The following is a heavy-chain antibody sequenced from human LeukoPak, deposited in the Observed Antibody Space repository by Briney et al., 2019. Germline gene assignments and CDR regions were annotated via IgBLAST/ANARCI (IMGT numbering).Heavy chain of an antibody. V-gene: IGHV3-11*04. CDR2: ISSSGSTI. CDR3: ASPRMIRGTITTPFDY. D-gene: IGHD3-10*01. CDR1: GFTFSDYY. J-gene: IGHJ4*02. Sequence: GSLRLSCAASGFTFSDYYMSWIRQAPGKGLEWVSYISSSGSTIYYADSVKGRFTISRDNAKNSLYLQMNSLRAEDTAIYYCASPRMIRGTITTPFDYWGQGILVTVSS.